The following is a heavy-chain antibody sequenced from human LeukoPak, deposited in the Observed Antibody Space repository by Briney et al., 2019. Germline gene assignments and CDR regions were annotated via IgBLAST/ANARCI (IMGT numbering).Heavy chain of an antibody. D-gene: IGHD2-15*01. V-gene: IGHV3-23*01. CDR2: ISGSGGST. CDR3: AKDVNIVVVVAFDY. J-gene: IGHJ4*02. Sequence: GGSLRLSCAASGFTFSDHYMSWIRQAPGKGLEWVSLISGSGGSTYYADSVKGRFTISRDNSKNTLYLQTNSLRAEDTAVYYCAKDVNIVVVVAFDYWGQGTLVTVSS. CDR1: GFTFSDHY.